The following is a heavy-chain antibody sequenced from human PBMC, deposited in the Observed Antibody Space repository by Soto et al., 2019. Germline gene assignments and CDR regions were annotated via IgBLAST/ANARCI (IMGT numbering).Heavy chain of an antibody. D-gene: IGHD6-13*01. CDR3: ARLTAAAGTEFYSGMDV. V-gene: IGHV5-51*01. CDR2: IYPGDSDT. CDR1: GYTFTSYW. Sequence: GESLKISCKGSGYTFTSYWIGWVRQMPGKGLEWVGIIYPGDSDTRYSPSSQGHVTFSADKSISTAYLQWSSLKASDTAMYYCARLTAAAGTEFYSGMDVWGKGTTVTVS. J-gene: IGHJ6*04.